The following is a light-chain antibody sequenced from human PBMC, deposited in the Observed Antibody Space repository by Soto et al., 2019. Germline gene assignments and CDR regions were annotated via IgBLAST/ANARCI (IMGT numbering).Light chain of an antibody. J-gene: IGKJ2*01. Sequence: IQLTQSPSSLSASVGDRVTITCRASQGINKFLAWYQQRPGKAPQLLVYGASTLQSGVPSRFSGSGSGTDFTLTISRLQPEDFTTYYCQQFTNFLFTFGQGTKLDIK. CDR1: QGINKF. CDR3: QQFTNFLFT. V-gene: IGKV1-9*01. CDR2: GAS.